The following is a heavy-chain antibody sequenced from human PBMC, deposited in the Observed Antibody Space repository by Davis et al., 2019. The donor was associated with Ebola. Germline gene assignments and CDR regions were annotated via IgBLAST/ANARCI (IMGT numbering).Heavy chain of an antibody. CDR3: ARGRFLEWLFAGGY. J-gene: IGHJ4*02. D-gene: IGHD3-3*01. V-gene: IGHV1-8*01. CDR1: GYTFTTYD. Sequence: ASVKVPCKASGYTFTTYDINWVRQATGQGLAWMGWMNPNSGNTGYAQKFQGRVTMTRNTSISTAYMELSSLRSEDTAVYYCARGRFLEWLFAGGYGGQGTLVTVSS. CDR2: MNPNSGNT.